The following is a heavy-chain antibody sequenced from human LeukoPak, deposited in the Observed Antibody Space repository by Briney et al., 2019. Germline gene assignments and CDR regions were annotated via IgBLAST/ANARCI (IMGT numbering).Heavy chain of an antibody. CDR3: ARGTDVRGYSYGSFQFDP. D-gene: IGHD5-18*01. Sequence: SETLSLICIVSGASISTNTHYWGWVRQPPGKGLEWIASIHHTGTPYYNPSLKSRVTISVDTSKNQFSLKLSSVTAADTAVYYCARGTDVRGYSYGSFQFDPWGQGTLVTVSS. J-gene: IGHJ5*02. V-gene: IGHV4-39*07. CDR1: GASISTNTHY. CDR2: IHHTGTP.